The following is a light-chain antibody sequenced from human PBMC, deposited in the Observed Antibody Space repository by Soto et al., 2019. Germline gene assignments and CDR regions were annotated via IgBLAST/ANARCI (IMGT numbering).Light chain of an antibody. Sequence: QSVLTQPPSVSGAPGQRVTISCTGSSSNIGAGYDVHWYQQRPGTAPKLLIYGNNQRPSGVPDRFSGSTSGTSASLAISGLRSEDESDYYCATWDDSLNGYVFGTGTKVTVL. V-gene: IGLV1-40*01. J-gene: IGLJ1*01. CDR3: ATWDDSLNGYV. CDR2: GNN. CDR1: SSNIGAGYD.